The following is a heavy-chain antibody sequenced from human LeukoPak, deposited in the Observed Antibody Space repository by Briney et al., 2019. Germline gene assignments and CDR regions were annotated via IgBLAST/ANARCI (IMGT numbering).Heavy chain of an antibody. J-gene: IGHJ4*02. CDR3: ARIYSNYVDY. V-gene: IGHV4-39*07. CDR2: IYYSGST. Sequence: SETLSLTCTVSGGSISSSSYYWGWIRQPPGKGLEWIGSIYYSGSTYYNPSLKSRVTISVDTSKNQFSLKLSSVTAVDTAVYYCARIYSNYVDYWGQGTLVTVSS. D-gene: IGHD4-11*01. CDR1: GGSISSSSYY.